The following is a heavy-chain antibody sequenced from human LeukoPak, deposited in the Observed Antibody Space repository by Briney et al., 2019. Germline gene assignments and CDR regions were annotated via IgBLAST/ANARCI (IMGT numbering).Heavy chain of an antibody. CDR3: AKDGFGYLVRPGAFDI. J-gene: IGHJ3*02. CDR1: GFTFSSYS. V-gene: IGHV3-48*01. Sequence: GGSLRLSCAASGFTFSSYSMNWVSQAPGKGLEWVSYISSSSSTIYYADSVKGRFTTSRDNAKNSLYLQMNSLRAEDTAVYYCAKDGFGYLVRPGAFDIWGQGTMVTVSS. D-gene: IGHD5-12*01. CDR2: ISSSSSTI.